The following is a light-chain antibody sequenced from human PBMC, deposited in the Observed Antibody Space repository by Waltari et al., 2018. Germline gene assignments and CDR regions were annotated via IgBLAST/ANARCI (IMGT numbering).Light chain of an antibody. CDR3: QHYVRLPAT. Sequence: EIVLTQSPGSLSSSPGERVTLSCRASQRVSRALAWYQQKPGQAPRLLILGASNRATGIPDGFSGSGSETDFSLTISRLEPGDVAVYYCQHYVRLPATFGRGTKVEIK. V-gene: IGKV3-20*01. CDR2: GAS. CDR1: QRVSRA. J-gene: IGKJ1*01.